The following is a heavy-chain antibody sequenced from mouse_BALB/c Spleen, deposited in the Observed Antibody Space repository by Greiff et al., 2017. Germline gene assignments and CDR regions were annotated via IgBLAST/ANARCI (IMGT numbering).Heavy chain of an antibody. CDR2: ISSGSSTI. J-gene: IGHJ3*01. CDR1: GFTFSSFG. V-gene: IGHV5-17*02. CDR3: AYDYDGAWFAY. Sequence: EVQRVESGGGLVQPGGSRKLSCAASGFTFSSFGMHWVRQAPEKGLEWVAYISSGSSTIYYADTVKGRFTISRDNPKNTLFLQMTSLRSEDTAMYYCAYDYDGAWFAYWGQGTLVTVSA. D-gene: IGHD2-4*01.